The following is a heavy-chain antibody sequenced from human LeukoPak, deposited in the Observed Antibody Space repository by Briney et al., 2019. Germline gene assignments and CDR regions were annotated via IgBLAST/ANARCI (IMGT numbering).Heavy chain of an antibody. CDR2: LYYSGST. Sequence: SETLSLTCTVSGGSISDYYWNWIRQPPGKGLKWIGYLYYSGSTNYNPSLKSRVTISVDTSKNQFSLKLTSVTAADTAVYYCARAIYDSSGYYIDYWGQGTLVTVSS. J-gene: IGHJ4*02. CDR1: GGSISDYY. CDR3: ARAIYDSSGYYIDY. D-gene: IGHD3-22*01. V-gene: IGHV4-59*01.